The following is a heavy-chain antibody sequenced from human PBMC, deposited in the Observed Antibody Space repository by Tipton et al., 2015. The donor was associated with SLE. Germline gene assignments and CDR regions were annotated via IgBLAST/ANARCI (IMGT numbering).Heavy chain of an antibody. CDR2: INHSGST. Sequence: TLSLTCAVYGGSFSGYYWSWIRQPPGKGLEWIGEINHSGSTNYNPSLKSRVTISVDTSKNQFSLKLSSVTAADTAVYYCARVGTAGFDYWGQGTLVTVSS. J-gene: IGHJ4*02. V-gene: IGHV4-34*01. CDR3: ARVGTAGFDY. D-gene: IGHD6-13*01. CDR1: GGSFSGYY.